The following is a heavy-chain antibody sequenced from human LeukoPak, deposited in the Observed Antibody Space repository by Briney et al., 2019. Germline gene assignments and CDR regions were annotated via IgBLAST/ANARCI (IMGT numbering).Heavy chain of an antibody. CDR2: ISYDGSNK. Sequence: PGGSLRLSCAASGFTFSTYWMNRVRQAPGKGLEWVAVISYDGSNKYYADSVKGRFTISRDNSKNTLYLQMNSLRAEDTAAYYCAKVGRYFDWARNAFDIWGQGTMVTVSS. CDR3: AKVGRYFDWARNAFDI. CDR1: GFTFSTYW. D-gene: IGHD3-9*01. V-gene: IGHV3-30*18. J-gene: IGHJ3*02.